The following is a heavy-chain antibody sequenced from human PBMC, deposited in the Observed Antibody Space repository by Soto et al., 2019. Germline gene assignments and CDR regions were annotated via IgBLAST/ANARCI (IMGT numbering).Heavy chain of an antibody. CDR3: ARDLWSGYYYYYGMDV. V-gene: IGHV4-39*07. CDR2: IYYSGST. CDR1: GCSISSSSYY. D-gene: IGHD3-3*01. J-gene: IGHJ6*02. Sequence: SETLSLTCTVSGCSISSSSYYWGWIRQPPGKGLEWIGNIYYSGSTNYNPSLKSRVTISVDTSKYQFSLKLSSVTAADTAVYYCARDLWSGYYYYYGMDVWGQGTTVTVSS.